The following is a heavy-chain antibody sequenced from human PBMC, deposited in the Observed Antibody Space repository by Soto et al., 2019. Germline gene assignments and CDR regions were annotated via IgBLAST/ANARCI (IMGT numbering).Heavy chain of an antibody. D-gene: IGHD6-19*01. CDR2: IYYSGST. V-gene: IGHV4-39*01. CDR1: GGSISSSSYY. CDR3: ASSPMSSSGWFDP. Sequence: PSETLSLTCTVSGGSISSSSYYWGWIRQPPGKGLEWIGSIYYSGSTYYNPSLKSRVTISVDTSKNQFSLKLSSVTAADTAVYYCASSPMSSSGWFDPWGQGTLVTVS. J-gene: IGHJ5*02.